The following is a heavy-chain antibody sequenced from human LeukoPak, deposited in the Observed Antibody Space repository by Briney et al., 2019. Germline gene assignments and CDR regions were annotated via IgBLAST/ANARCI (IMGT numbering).Heavy chain of an antibody. D-gene: IGHD3-22*01. J-gene: IGHJ4*02. Sequence: PGGSLRLSCAASVFTFDDYGMSWVRQAPGKGLEWVSGINWNGGSTGYADSVKGRFTISRDNAKNSLYLQMNSLRAEDTALYYCAREYYYDSSVGAFDYWGQGTLVTVSS. V-gene: IGHV3-20*04. CDR2: INWNGGST. CDR1: VFTFDDYG. CDR3: AREYYYDSSVGAFDY.